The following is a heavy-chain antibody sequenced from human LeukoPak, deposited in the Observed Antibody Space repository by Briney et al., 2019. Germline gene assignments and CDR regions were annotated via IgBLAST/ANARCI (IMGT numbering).Heavy chain of an antibody. Sequence: GGSLRLSCAASGFPFSTYGMHWVRQAPGKGLEWVAVIWRDGSYKYYATSVKGRFTISRDNSKNTLYLQMSSLRAEDTALYYCATVGRGSYYPDYWGQGTLVTVSS. CDR1: GFPFSTYG. V-gene: IGHV3-33*01. J-gene: IGHJ4*02. CDR2: IWRDGSYK. CDR3: ATVGRGSYYPDY. D-gene: IGHD1-26*01.